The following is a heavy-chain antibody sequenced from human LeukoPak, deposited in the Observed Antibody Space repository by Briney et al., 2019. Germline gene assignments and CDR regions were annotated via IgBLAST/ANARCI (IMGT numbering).Heavy chain of an antibody. CDR3: AKSKSGYFRFDL. CDR2: ISGSGGST. V-gene: IGHV3-23*01. J-gene: IGHJ5*02. CDR1: GFTFSSYA. Sequence: GGSLRLSCAASGFTFSSYAMSWVRQAPGKGLEWVSAISGSGGSTYYADSVKGRFTLSRDTSMNTLFLQMNNLTADDTAVYHCAKSKSGYFRFDLWGQGTLVAVSS. D-gene: IGHD3-3*01.